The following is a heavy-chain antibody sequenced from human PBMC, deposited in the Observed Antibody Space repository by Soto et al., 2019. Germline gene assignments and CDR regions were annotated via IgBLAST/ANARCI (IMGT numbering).Heavy chain of an antibody. CDR3: ASQGTYYDFWSGYRQFDP. Sequence: GGSLRLSCAASGFTFSSYAMSWVRQAPGEGLEWVSAISGSGGSTYYADSVKGRFTISRDNSKNTLYLQMNSLRAEDTAVYYCASQGTYYDFWSGYRQFDPWGQGTLVTVSS. V-gene: IGHV3-23*01. CDR2: ISGSGGST. D-gene: IGHD3-3*01. CDR1: GFTFSSYA. J-gene: IGHJ5*02.